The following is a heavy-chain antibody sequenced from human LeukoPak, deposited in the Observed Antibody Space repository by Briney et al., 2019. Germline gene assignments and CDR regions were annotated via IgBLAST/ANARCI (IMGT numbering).Heavy chain of an antibody. D-gene: IGHD3-22*01. CDR2: ITSTSSYM. V-gene: IGHV3-21*01. CDR1: GFTFSTYN. Sequence: GGSLRLSCAASGFTFSTYNMNWVRQAPGKGLEWVSSITSTSSYMYYADSVKGRFNISRDNAQNSLYLQMNSLRAEDTAVYYCARELFTYYYDSSGYFDYWGQGTLVTVSS. CDR3: ARELFTYYYDSSGYFDY. J-gene: IGHJ4*02.